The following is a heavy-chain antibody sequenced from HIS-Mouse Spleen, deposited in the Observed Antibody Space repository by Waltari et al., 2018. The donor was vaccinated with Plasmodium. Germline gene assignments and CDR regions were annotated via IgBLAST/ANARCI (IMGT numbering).Heavy chain of an antibody. CDR1: GYTFTRYH. V-gene: IGHV1-2*02. CDR3: ARVLGYKAAAGTFVEYFQH. CDR2: INPNSGGT. J-gene: IGHJ1*01. D-gene: IGHD6-13*01. Sequence: QVQLVQSGAEVQKPGASVKVSCKASGYTFTRYHLPWVPQAPGQGLEWMGWINPNSGGTNYAQKFQGRVTMTRDTSISTAYMELSRLRSDDTAVYYCARVLGYKAAAGTFVEYFQHWGQGTLVTVSS.